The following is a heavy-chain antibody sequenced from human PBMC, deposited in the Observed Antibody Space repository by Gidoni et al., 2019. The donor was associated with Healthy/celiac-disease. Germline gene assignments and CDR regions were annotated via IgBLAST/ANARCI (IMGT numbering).Heavy chain of an antibody. CDR3: ARGAQVEVMARYFDY. CDR2: IIPMFGTT. J-gene: IGHJ4*02. Sequence: QVQLVQSGAEVKKPGSSVKVSCKASGGTFISSAIRWVRQAPGQGLEWMGGIIPMFGTTNYAQKFQGRVTITADESTSTAYMELSSLRSEDTAVYYCARGAQVEVMARYFDYWGQGTLVTVSS. V-gene: IGHV1-69*01. CDR1: GGTFISSA. D-gene: IGHD3-16*01.